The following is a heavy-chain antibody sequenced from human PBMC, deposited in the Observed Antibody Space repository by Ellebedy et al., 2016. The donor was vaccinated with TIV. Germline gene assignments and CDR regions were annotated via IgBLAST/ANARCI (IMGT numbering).Heavy chain of an antibody. V-gene: IGHV3-7*01. CDR3: ARDAAAGKTDY. CDR2: INQDGSVK. J-gene: IGHJ4*02. Sequence: GESLKISCAASGLTFSSHAMSWVRQAPGKGLEWVANINQDGSVKNYVDSVKGRFTLSRDNAKNSLYLQMNSLRAEDTAVYFCARDAAAGKTDYWGQGTLVTVSS. D-gene: IGHD6-13*01. CDR1: GLTFSSHA.